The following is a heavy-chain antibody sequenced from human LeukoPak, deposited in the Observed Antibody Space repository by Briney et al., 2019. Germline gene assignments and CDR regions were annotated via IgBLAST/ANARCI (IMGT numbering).Heavy chain of an antibody. CDR3: AKEDTVNRGKVFDY. CDR2: SYYSGST. CDR1: GGSISSYY. V-gene: IGHV4-59*01. D-gene: IGHD2-15*01. Sequence: SETLSLTCTVSGGSISSYYWSWIRKPPGQGLEWIGYSYYSGSTNYNPSLKSRVTISVDTSKNQFSLKLSSVTAADTAVYYCAKEDTVNRGKVFDYWGPGTMVIVSS. J-gene: IGHJ4*02.